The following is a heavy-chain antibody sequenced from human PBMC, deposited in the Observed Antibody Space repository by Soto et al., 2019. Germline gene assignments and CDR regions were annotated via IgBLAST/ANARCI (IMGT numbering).Heavy chain of an antibody. CDR1: GYSFTSYW. J-gene: IGHJ3*02. CDR3: ASTLGYCSGGSCQYDAFDI. D-gene: IGHD2-15*01. V-gene: IGHV5-51*01. CDR2: IYSGDSDT. Sequence: PGESLKISCKGSGYSFTSYWIGWVRQMPGKGLEWMGIIYSGDSDTRYSTSFHGQATISADNSHTTAYLQGSSLKPSDTAMYYCASTLGYCSGGSCQYDAFDIWGQGTMVTVSS.